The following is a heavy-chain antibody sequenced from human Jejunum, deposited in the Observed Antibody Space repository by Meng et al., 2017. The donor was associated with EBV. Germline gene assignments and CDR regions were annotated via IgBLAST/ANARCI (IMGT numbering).Heavy chain of an antibody. CDR2: ISHDGRSK. J-gene: IGHJ4*02. CDR1: GFTFSSYG. Sequence: QVQLVDSXXGAVQPGXALTLSCXASGFTFSSYGMFWVRQAPGKGLVWVALISHDGRSKNYADSVKGRFTISRDNSKNTLYLQMDSLRAEDTAVYYCAKDRVSVTSYYFDYWGQGPLVTVSS. V-gene: IGHV3-30*18. CDR3: AKDRVSVTSYYFDY. D-gene: IGHD6-6*01.